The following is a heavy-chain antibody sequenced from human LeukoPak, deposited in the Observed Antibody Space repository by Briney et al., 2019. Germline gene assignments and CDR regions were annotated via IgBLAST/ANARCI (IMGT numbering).Heavy chain of an antibody. V-gene: IGHV1-18*01. Sequence: ASVKVSCKASGYTFTSYGISWVRQAPGQGLEWMGWISAYNGNTNYAQKLQRRVTMTTDTSTSTAYMELRSLRSDDTAVYYCASSTTVVIPWYFDLWGRGTLVTVSS. J-gene: IGHJ2*01. D-gene: IGHD4-23*01. CDR1: GYTFTSYG. CDR2: ISAYNGNT. CDR3: ASSTTVVIPWYFDL.